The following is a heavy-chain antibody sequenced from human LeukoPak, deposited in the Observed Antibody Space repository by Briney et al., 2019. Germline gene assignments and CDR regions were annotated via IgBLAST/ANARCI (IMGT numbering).Heavy chain of an antibody. CDR3: TTQGTLGLGSTRHMGLWFAP. D-gene: IGHD2-2*01. V-gene: IGHV4-59*08. CDR2: IYYSGST. CDR1: GGSISSYY. Sequence: SETLSLTCTVSGGSISSYYWSWIRQPPGKGLEWIGYIYYSGSTNYNPSLKSRVTISVDTSKNQFSLKLSSVTAADTAVYYCTTQGTLGLGSTRHMGLWFAPWGQGTLVTVSS. J-gene: IGHJ5*02.